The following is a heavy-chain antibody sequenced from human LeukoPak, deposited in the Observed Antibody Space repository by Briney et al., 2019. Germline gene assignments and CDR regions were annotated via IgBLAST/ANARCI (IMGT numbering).Heavy chain of an antibody. CDR1: GYTFTGYY. CDR3: ARDREQWLEESNNWFDP. Sequence: GASVKVSCKASGYTFTGYYMHWVRQAPGQGLEWMGWINPNSGGTNYAQKFQGRVTMTRDTSISTAYMELSRLRSDDTAVYYCARDREQWLEESNNWFDPWGQGTLVTVSS. V-gene: IGHV1-2*02. D-gene: IGHD6-19*01. CDR2: INPNSGGT. J-gene: IGHJ5*02.